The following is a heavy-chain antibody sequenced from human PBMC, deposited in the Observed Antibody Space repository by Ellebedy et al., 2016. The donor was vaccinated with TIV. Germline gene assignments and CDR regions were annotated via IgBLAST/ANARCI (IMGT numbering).Heavy chain of an antibody. Sequence: PGGSLRLSCAASGFTFSSYGMHRVRQAPGKGLEWVAVIWYDESNEYYADSVKGRFTISRDNSKNTLYLQMNSLRAEDKAVYYCARDGHYYDSGSYSVYGMDVWGQGTTVTVSS. CDR3: ARDGHYYDSGSYSVYGMDV. D-gene: IGHD3-10*01. CDR2: IWYDESNE. CDR1: GFTFSSYG. V-gene: IGHV3-33*01. J-gene: IGHJ6*02.